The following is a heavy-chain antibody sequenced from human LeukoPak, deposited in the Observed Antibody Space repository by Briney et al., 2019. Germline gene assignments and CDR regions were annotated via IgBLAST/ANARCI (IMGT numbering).Heavy chain of an antibody. CDR2: IGSVGFST. D-gene: IGHD3-10*01. CDR1: GFNFRDAA. J-gene: IGHJ3*02. CDR3: AREGYYGAFDI. Sequence: LGGSPRLSCAASGFNFRDAAMTWVRQAPGKGLEWVSLIGSVGFSTHYGDSVKGRFTISRDNSKNTVSLQMNSLRVEDTAIYYCAREGYYGAFDIWGQGTMVTVSS. V-gene: IGHV3-23*01.